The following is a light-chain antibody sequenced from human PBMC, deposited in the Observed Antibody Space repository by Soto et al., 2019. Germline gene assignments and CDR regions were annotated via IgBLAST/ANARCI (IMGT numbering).Light chain of an antibody. J-gene: IGKJ1*01. CDR1: QSVSSRY. V-gene: IGKV3-20*01. CDR3: QQYGSSPGT. CDR2: GES. Sequence: EIVLTQSPGTLSLSPGERATLSCRASQSVSSRYFAWYQQKPGQAPRLLIYGESSRATGIPDRFSGSGSGTDFTLTISRLEPEDFAVYYCQQYGSSPGTCGQGTKVE.